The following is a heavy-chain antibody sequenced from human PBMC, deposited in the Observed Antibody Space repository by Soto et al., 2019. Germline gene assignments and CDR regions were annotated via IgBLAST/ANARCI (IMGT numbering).Heavy chain of an antibody. V-gene: IGHV3-72*01. J-gene: IGHJ2*01. D-gene: IGHD1-26*01. CDR1: GFTFSDYY. CDR2: TRNRANSYTT. Sequence: EVQLVESGGGLVQPGGSLRLSCAASGFTFSDYYIDWVRQAPGRGLEWVARTRNRANSYTTEYAASVKGRFTISRDNSKDSLYLQMNSLETEDTAVYYCTRSSGSYRYFDLWGRGTLVTVSS. CDR3: TRSSGSYRYFDL.